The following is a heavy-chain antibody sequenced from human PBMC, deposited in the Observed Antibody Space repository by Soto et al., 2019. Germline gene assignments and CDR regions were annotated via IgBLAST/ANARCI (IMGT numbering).Heavy chain of an antibody. D-gene: IGHD3-10*01. CDR3: AKHCNTIGCPNYFDP. J-gene: IGHJ5*02. CDR1: GDSISGYH. V-gene: IGHV4-59*08. CDR2: IYYSGTT. Sequence: PSETLSLTCTVSGDSISGYHWSWIRQPPGKGLEWIGYIYYSGTTNYNPSLKSRVTISIDTSKNQFSLQLSSVTAADTAVYYCAKHCNTIGCPNYFDPWGQGTLVTVSP.